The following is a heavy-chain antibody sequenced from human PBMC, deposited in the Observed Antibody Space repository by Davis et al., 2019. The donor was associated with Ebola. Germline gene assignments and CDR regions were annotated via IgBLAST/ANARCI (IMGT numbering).Heavy chain of an antibody. V-gene: IGHV3-74*01. CDR1: GFTFSSHW. J-gene: IGHJ4*02. CDR3: AKNIAVAGIHYFDY. Sequence: GESLKISCAASGFTFSSHWMHWVRQVPGKRLVWVSRINGDGSRTTYADSVKGRFTISRDNTKNTLNLQMNSLRAEDTAVYYCAKNIAVAGIHYFDYWGQGTLVTVSS. CDR2: INGDGSRT. D-gene: IGHD6-19*01.